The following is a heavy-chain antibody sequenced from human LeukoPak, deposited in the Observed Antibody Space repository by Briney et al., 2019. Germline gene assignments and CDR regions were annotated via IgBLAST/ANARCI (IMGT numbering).Heavy chain of an antibody. CDR3: ARGDYYDSSGYYYEAY. CDR1: GFTFSNYS. V-gene: IGHV3-21*01. Sequence: GGSLRLSCAASGFTFSNYSMNWVRQAPGKGLEWVSSISTTSSYIYYADSVKGRFTISRDNAKNSLYLQMNSLRAEDTAVYYCARGDYYDSSGYYYEAYWGQGTLVTVSS. J-gene: IGHJ4*02. CDR2: ISTTSSYI. D-gene: IGHD3-22*01.